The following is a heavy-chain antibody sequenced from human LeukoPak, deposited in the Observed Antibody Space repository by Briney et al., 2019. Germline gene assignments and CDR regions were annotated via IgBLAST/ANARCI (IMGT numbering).Heavy chain of an antibody. Sequence: ASVKVSCKASGGTFSSYAISWVRQAPGQGLEWMGGIIPIFGTANYAQKFQGRVTITADKSTSTAYMELSSLRSEDTAVYYCARDPLVSSSWTDAFDIWGQGTMVTVSS. CDR3: ARDPLVSSSWTDAFDI. V-gene: IGHV1-69*06. CDR1: GGTFSSYA. CDR2: IIPIFGTA. D-gene: IGHD6-13*01. J-gene: IGHJ3*02.